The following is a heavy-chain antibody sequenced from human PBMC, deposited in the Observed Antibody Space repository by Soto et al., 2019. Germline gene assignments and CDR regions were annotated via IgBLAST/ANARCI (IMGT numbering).Heavy chain of an antibody. Sequence: ASGKVPCKASGYTFTCYYMHWVRQAPGQGLEWMGWINPNSGGTSYAQKFQGWVTMTRDTSISTAYMELSRLRSDDTAVYYCARDLYTYYYYGMDVWGQGTTVTVSS. V-gene: IGHV1-2*04. CDR1: GYTFTCYY. J-gene: IGHJ6*02. D-gene: IGHD4-4*01. CDR2: INPNSGGT. CDR3: ARDLYTYYYYGMDV.